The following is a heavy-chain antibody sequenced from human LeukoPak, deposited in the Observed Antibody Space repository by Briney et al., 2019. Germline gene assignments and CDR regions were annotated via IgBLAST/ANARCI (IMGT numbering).Heavy chain of an antibody. J-gene: IGHJ4*02. D-gene: IGHD5-12*01. CDR3: ASSWPSGYSGYDPRKFDY. V-gene: IGHV4-31*03. CDR2: IYYSGST. Sequence: SETLSLTCTVSGGSISSGGYYWGWVRQHPGKGREWIEYIYYSGSTYYNPSRKSRVTISVDTSNNQFSLKLSSVTAADTAVYYCASSWPSGYSGYDPRKFDYWGQGTLVTVSS. CDR1: GGSISSGGYY.